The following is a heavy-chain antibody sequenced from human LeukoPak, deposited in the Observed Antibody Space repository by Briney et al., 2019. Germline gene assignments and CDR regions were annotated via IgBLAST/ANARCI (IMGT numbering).Heavy chain of an antibody. CDR3: ARVRSYYGSVTGKSYYFDF. CDR2: IYYSGST. J-gene: IGHJ4*02. CDR1: GGSISSGDYY. V-gene: IGHV4-30-4*02. D-gene: IGHD3-10*01. Sequence: SETLSLTCTVSGGSISSGDYYWNWIRQPPGKGLEWIGYIYYSGSTYYNPSLKSRITISVDTSKNQFSLKLSSVTAADTAVYYCARVRSYYGSVTGKSYYFDFWGQRTLVTVSS.